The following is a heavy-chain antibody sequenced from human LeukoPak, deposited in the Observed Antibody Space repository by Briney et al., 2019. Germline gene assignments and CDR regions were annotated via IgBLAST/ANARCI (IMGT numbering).Heavy chain of an antibody. Sequence: GGSLRLSCAASGFTFSSFGLIWVRQAPGKGPEWVAHINSADNVEYYTDSVRGRFTMSRDNAKDLLYLQMNSLRDEDTAVYYCARDTVNGPFVISLDLWGQGVLVTVSS. CDR3: ARDTVNGPFVISLDL. CDR1: GFTFSSFG. V-gene: IGHV3-21*06. D-gene: IGHD2-8*01. CDR2: INSADNVE. J-gene: IGHJ5*02.